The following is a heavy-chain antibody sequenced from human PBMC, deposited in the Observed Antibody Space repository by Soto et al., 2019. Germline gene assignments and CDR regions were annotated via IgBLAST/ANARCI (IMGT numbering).Heavy chain of an antibody. Sequence: QVQLQESGPGLVKPSQTLSLTCTVSGGSISSGGYNWSWIRQHPGKGLEWIGYIYDSGSTYYNPSLKSRVTISVDTSKKQFSLKLSSVTAAHSAVYYCARNYYGSWSYYDGGMYGMDVWGQGTTVTVSS. CDR1: GGSISSGGYN. J-gene: IGHJ6*02. CDR3: ARNYYGSWSYYDGGMYGMDV. D-gene: IGHD3-10*01. CDR2: IYDSGST. V-gene: IGHV4-31*03.